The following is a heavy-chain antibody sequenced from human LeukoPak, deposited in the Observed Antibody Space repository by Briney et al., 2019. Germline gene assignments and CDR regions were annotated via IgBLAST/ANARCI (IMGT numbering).Heavy chain of an antibody. CDR3: ARGRTYYYDSSGYYYDY. CDR2: IYYSGST. V-gene: IGHV4-59*01. J-gene: IGHJ4*02. D-gene: IGHD3-22*01. Sequence: PSETLSLTCTVSGGSISSYYWSWIRQPPGEGLEWIGYIYYSGSTNYNPSLKSRVTISVDTSKNQFSLKLSSVTAADTAVYYCARGRTYYYDSSGYYYDYWGQGTLVTVSS. CDR1: GGSISSYY.